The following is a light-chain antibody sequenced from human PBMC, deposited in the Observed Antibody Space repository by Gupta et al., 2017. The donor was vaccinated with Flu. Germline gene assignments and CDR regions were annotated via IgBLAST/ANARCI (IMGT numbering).Light chain of an antibody. V-gene: IGLV1-47*01. Sequence: QSVLTQPPSASGTPGQRVTISCSGSSSNIGSNYVYWYQQLPGTAPKLLIYRNNQRPSGVPDRFSGSKSGTSASLAISGFRSEDEADYYCAAWDDSLSGLNWVFGGGTKLTVL. J-gene: IGLJ3*02. CDR1: SSNIGSNY. CDR3: AAWDDSLSGLNWV. CDR2: RNN.